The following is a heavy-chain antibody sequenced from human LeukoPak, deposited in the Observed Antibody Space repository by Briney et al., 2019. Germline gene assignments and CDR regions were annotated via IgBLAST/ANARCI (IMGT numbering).Heavy chain of an antibody. J-gene: IGHJ4*02. V-gene: IGHV4-34*01. Sequence: SETLSLTCAVYGGSFSGYYWSWIRQPPGKGLEWIGEINHSGSTNYNPSLKSRVTISVDTSKNQFSLKLSSVTAADTAVYYCARGSPFDYWGQGTLVTVSS. CDR2: INHSGST. CDR3: ARGSPFDY. CDR1: GGSFSGYY.